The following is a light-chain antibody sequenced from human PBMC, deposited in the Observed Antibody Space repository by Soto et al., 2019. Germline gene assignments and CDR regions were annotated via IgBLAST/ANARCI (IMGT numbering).Light chain of an antibody. V-gene: IGLV2-14*01. CDR1: TRDIAGYNY. CDR2: QVT. J-gene: IGLJ1*01. Sequence: SALTQPASVSGSLGQSVTISCTGTTRDIAGYNYISWYQQLPGKAPKLMIYQVTIRPSGISNRFSGSKSGNTASLTISGLQAEDEADYYCTSISSSTSLYVFGTGTKV. CDR3: TSISSSTSLYV.